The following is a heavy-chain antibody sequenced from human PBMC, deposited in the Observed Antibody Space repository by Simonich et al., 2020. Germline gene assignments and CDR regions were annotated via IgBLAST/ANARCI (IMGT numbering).Heavy chain of an antibody. CDR2: INSDGSRT. D-gene: IGHD3-22*01. CDR3: ARDPPGDSSGYYNY. Sequence: EVQLVESGGGLVQPGGSLRLSCAASGFTFSSYWMHWVRQAPGKGLVGGSRINSDGSRTSYADSVKGRFTISRDNAKNTLYLQMNSLRAEDTAVHYCARDPPGDSSGYYNYWGQGTLVTVSS. J-gene: IGHJ4*02. V-gene: IGHV3-74*01. CDR1: GFTFSSYW.